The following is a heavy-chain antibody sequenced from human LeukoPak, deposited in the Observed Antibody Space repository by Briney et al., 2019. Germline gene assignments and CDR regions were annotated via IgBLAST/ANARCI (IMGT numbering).Heavy chain of an antibody. D-gene: IGHD1-26*01. J-gene: IGHJ4*02. CDR2: IITRGGST. V-gene: IGHV3-23*01. CDR1: GFTFSSSA. CDR3: ARGAKWAYYFDY. Sequence: GGSLRLSCAASGFTFSSSAMGWVRQAPGKGLQWVSTIITRGGSTNYADSVKGRFTISRDNAKDTLYLHMNSLTAEDTAVYYCARGAKWAYYFDYWGQGTLVTVSS.